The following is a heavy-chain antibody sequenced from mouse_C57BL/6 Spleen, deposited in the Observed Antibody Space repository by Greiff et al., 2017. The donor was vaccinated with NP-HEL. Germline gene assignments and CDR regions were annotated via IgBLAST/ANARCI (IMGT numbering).Heavy chain of an antibody. J-gene: IGHJ4*01. Sequence: VQLQQSGAELVRPGASVTLSCKASGYTFTDYEMHWVKQTPVHGLEWIGAIDPETGGTAYNQKFKGKAILTADKSSSTAYMELRSLTSEDSAVYYCTRWPYSNYLMDYWGQGTSVTVSS. CDR1: GYTFTDYE. CDR2: IDPETGGT. D-gene: IGHD2-5*01. CDR3: TRWPYSNYLMDY. V-gene: IGHV1-15*01.